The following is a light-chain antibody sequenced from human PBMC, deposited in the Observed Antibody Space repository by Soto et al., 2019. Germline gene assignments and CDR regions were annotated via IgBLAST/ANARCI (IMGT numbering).Light chain of an antibody. J-gene: IGKJ1*01. Sequence: EIVLTQSPGTLSLSPGEGATLSCRASQSVSSSYLAWYQQKPGQAPRLLISGASSRATGIPDRFSGSGSGTDFTLTISRLEPEDFAVYYCQQYDRSPQTFGQGTKVEIK. CDR3: QQYDRSPQT. V-gene: IGKV3-20*01. CDR1: QSVSSSY. CDR2: GAS.